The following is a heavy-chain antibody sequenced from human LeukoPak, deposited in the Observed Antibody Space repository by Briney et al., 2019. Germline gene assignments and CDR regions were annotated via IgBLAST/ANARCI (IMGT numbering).Heavy chain of an antibody. Sequence: ASVTVSCKASGYTFTSYAMHWVRQAPGQRLEWMGWINAGNGNTKYSQEFQGRVTITRDTSASTAYMELSSLRSEDTAVYYCAREGYDSSGPDAFDIWGQGTMVTVSS. CDR2: INAGNGNT. D-gene: IGHD3-22*01. CDR1: GYTFTSYA. V-gene: IGHV1-3*03. J-gene: IGHJ3*02. CDR3: AREGYDSSGPDAFDI.